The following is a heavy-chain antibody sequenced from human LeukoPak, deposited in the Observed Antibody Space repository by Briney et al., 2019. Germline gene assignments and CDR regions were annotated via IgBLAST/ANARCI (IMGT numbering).Heavy chain of an antibody. V-gene: IGHV3-23*01. J-gene: IGHJ4*02. Sequence: GGSLRLSCAASGFTFKDYAMHWVRQPPGKGLEWVSAISGSGGSTYYADSVKGRFTISRDSSKNTLYLQMNSLRAEDTAVYYCAKRGAEVGATVAPGDYWGQGTLVTVSS. CDR2: ISGSGGST. D-gene: IGHD1-26*01. CDR1: GFTFKDYA. CDR3: AKRGAEVGATVAPGDY.